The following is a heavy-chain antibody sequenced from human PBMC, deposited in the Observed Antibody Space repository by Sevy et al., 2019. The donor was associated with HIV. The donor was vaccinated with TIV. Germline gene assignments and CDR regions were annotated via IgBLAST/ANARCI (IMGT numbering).Heavy chain of an antibody. CDR3: AKLYDILTGHDFGFDY. J-gene: IGHJ4*02. CDR2: MSSSGYTI. D-gene: IGHD3-9*01. Sequence: GGSLRLSCAASGFTFSDYFMSWIRQAPGKGLEWVSYMSSSGYTIYYADSVKGRFTISRDNAKNSLYLQMNSLRAEDTAVYYCAKLYDILTGHDFGFDYWGQGALVTVSP. CDR1: GFTFSDYF. V-gene: IGHV3-11*01.